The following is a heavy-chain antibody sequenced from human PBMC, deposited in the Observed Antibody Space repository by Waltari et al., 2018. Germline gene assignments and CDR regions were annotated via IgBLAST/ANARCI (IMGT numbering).Heavy chain of an antibody. Sequence: EVQLVESGGGLVQPGGSLRLSCEGSGFTFSNSWVHWVRQAPGKGLEWLSRINSDGSTTNYADSVEGRFTISRDNAKNTLYLEMNSLRVEDTAVYYCARAGYYRFDYWGQGTLVTVSS. V-gene: IGHV3-74*01. D-gene: IGHD3-22*01. CDR1: GFTFSNSW. J-gene: IGHJ4*02. CDR2: INSDGSTT. CDR3: ARAGYYRFDY.